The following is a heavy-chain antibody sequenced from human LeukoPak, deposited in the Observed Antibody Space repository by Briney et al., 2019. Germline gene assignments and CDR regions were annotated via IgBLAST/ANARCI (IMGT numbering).Heavy chain of an antibody. J-gene: IGHJ4*02. CDR1: GGSLSGYY. Sequence: SETLSLTCAVYGGSLSGYYWSWIRQPPGKGLEWIGEINHSGSTNYNPSLKSRVTISVDTSKNQFSLKLSSVTAADTAVYYCARGRLWLRSFDYWGQGTLVTVSS. D-gene: IGHD5-12*01. CDR3: ARGRLWLRSFDY. V-gene: IGHV4-34*01. CDR2: INHSGST.